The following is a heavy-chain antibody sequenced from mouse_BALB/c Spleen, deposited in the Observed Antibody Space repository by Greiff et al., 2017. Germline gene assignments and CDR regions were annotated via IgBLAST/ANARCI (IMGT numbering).Heavy chain of an antibody. J-gene: IGHJ4*01. CDR2: IRLKSNNYAT. V-gene: IGHV6-6*02. CDR1: GFTFSNYW. Sequence: EVQVVESGGGLVQPGGSMKLSCVASGFTFSNYWMNWVRQSPEKGLEWVAEIRLKSNNYATHYAESVKGRFTISRDDSKSSVYLQMNNLRAEDTGIYYCTRGHYYGSSYAMDYWGQGTSVTVSS. D-gene: IGHD1-1*01. CDR3: TRGHYYGSSYAMDY.